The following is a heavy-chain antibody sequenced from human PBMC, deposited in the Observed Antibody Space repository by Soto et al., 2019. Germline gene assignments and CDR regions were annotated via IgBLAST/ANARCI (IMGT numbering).Heavy chain of an antibody. Sequence: GGSLRLSCAASTFTFSNYAMTWVRQAPGKGLEWVSSISGSGTSTYYADSVKGRFTISRDKSKNTLYLQMNSLRAEDTAVYYCAKDFRVTTDPWGQGTLVTVSS. CDR2: ISGSGTST. J-gene: IGHJ5*02. V-gene: IGHV3-23*01. CDR3: AKDFRVTTDP. CDR1: TFTFSNYA. D-gene: IGHD3-22*01.